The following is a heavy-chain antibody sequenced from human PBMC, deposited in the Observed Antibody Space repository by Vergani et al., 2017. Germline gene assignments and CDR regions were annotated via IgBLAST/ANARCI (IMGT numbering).Heavy chain of an antibody. V-gene: IGHV4-39*01. CDR2: IYYSGST. CDR3: ASPQMRSGGSVWDY. J-gene: IGHJ4*02. D-gene: IGHD2-15*01. Sequence: QLQLQESGPGLVKPSETLSLTCTVSGGSISSSSYYWGWIRQPPGKGLEWIGSIYYSGSTYYNPSLKSRVTISVDTSKNQFSLKLSSVTAADTAVYYCASPQMRSGGSVWDYWGQGTLVTVSS. CDR1: GGSISSSSYY.